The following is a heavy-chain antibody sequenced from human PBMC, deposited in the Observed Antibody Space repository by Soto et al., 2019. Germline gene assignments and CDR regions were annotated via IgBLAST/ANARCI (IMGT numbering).Heavy chain of an antibody. CDR3: ARGRYGDY. CDR1: GYTFTSYG. CDR2: ISAHNGNT. D-gene: IGHD1-1*01. V-gene: IGHV1-18*01. Sequence: QVHLVQSGAEVKKPGASVKVSCKASGYTFTSYGITWVRQAPGQGLEWMGWISAHNGNTDYAQKLQGRVIVTRDTSTSTAYMELMSLISDVTAVYYCARGRYGDYWGQGALVTVSS. J-gene: IGHJ4*02.